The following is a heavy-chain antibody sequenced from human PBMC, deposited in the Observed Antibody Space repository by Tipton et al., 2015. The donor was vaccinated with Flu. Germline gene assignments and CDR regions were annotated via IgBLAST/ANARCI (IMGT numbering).Heavy chain of an antibody. D-gene: IGHD2-2*01. CDR1: GYTFTSYD. CDR2: MNPNSGNT. CDR3: ARGIVVVPAAMEAYDI. Sequence: QSGAEVKKPGASVKVSCKASGYTFTSYDINWVRQSTGQGLEWMGWMNPNSGNTGYAQKFQGRVTMTRNTSISTAYLELSSLRSEDTAVYYCARGIVVVPAAMEAYDIWGQGTMVTVSS. V-gene: IGHV1-8*01. J-gene: IGHJ3*02.